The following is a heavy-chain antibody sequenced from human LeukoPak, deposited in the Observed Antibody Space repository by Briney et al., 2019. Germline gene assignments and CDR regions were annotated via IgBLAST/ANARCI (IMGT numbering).Heavy chain of an antibody. CDR2: IYYSGSV. D-gene: IGHD3-16*01. Sequence: SQTLSLTCTVSGGSISSGGYYWSWIRQPPGKGLEWIGTIYYSGSVDYNPSLKSRVTLSIDTSKNHFSLKLSSVTAADTAVYYCARDWGRGDFDYWGQGTLVTVSS. V-gene: IGHV4-30-4*07. CDR3: ARDWGRGDFDY. CDR1: GGSISSGGYY. J-gene: IGHJ4*02.